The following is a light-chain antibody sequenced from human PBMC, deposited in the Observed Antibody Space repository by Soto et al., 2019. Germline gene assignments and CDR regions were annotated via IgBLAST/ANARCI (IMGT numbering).Light chain of an antibody. CDR2: GNS. CDR1: SSNIGAGYD. Sequence: QSVLTQPPSVSGAAGQRVTISCTGSSSNIGAGYDVHWYQQLPGTAPKLIIYGNSNRPSGVPDRFSGSKSGTSASLAITGLQAEDEAYYYCQSYDSSLSGVVFGGGTKLTV. V-gene: IGLV1-40*01. J-gene: IGLJ2*01. CDR3: QSYDSSLSGVV.